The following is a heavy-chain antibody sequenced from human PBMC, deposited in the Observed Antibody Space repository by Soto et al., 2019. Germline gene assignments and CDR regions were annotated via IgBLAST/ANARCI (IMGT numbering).Heavy chain of an antibody. V-gene: IGHV4-39*01. CDR3: ARQGGLLWFGELSSSYYYGMDV. Sequence: SETLSLTCTVSGGSISSSSYYWGWIRQPPGKGLEWIGSIYYSGSTYYNPSLKSRVTISVDTSKNQFSLKLSSVTAADTAVYYCARQGGLLWFGELSSSYYYGMDVWGQGTTVTVSS. J-gene: IGHJ6*02. CDR1: GGSISSSSYY. CDR2: IYYSGST. D-gene: IGHD3-10*01.